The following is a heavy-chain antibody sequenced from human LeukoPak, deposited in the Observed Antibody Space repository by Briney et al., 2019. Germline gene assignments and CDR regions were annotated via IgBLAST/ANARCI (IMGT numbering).Heavy chain of an antibody. CDR3: AREFLSTTASYYFDY. J-gene: IGHJ4*02. CDR2: IKQDGSEK. V-gene: IGHV3-7*01. CDR1: GFTFSSYL. D-gene: IGHD1-1*01. Sequence: PGGSLRLSCAASGFTFSSYLMSWVRQAPGKGLEWVANIKQDGSEKYYVDSVKGRFTISRDNARNSLYLQMNSLRAEDTAVYYCAREFLSTTASYYFDYWGQGTLVTVSS.